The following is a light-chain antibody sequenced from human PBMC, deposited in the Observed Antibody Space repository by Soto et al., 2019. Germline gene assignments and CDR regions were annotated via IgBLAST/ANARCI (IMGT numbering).Light chain of an antibody. CDR3: QQYVSSRT. CDR2: GAS. V-gene: IGKV3-20*01. Sequence: DIVLTQSPGTLSLSPGERATLSCRASQTVDSNYLAWYQQKPGQAPRLLIHGASSRATGIPDRFSGSGSGTDFILTISRLEPEDFAVYYCQQYVSSRTFGQGTKVEIK. CDR1: QTVDSNY. J-gene: IGKJ1*01.